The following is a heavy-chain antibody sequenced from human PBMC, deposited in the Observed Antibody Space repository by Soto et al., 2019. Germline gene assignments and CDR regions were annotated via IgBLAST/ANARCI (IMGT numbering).Heavy chain of an antibody. CDR2: LDQGGGEK. D-gene: IGHD3-10*01. J-gene: IGHJ5*02. V-gene: IGHV3-7*05. Sequence: EVHLVESGGGLVQPGGSLRLSCTASEFSFSDYWMAWFRQAPGKGLEWVANLDQGGGEKHYGDSVKGRFTISRDNAKNSLYLQMNSLRAEDTAVYYCARRGNWFDPWGQGTLVTVSS. CDR3: ARRGNWFDP. CDR1: EFSFSDYW.